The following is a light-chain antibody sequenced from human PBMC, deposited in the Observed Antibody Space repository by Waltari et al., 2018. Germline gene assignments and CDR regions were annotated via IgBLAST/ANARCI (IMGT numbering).Light chain of an antibody. CDR3: GTWDSSLSAWV. V-gene: IGLV1-51*01. CDR1: SSNIGNNY. Sequence: QSVLTQPPSVSAAPGQKVTISCSGSSSNIGNNYVSWYQQLPGTAPKLLLYENNKRPPGIPDRFAGSKSGTSATLGITGLQTGDEADYYCGTWDSSLSAWVFGGGTKLTVL. J-gene: IGLJ3*02. CDR2: ENN.